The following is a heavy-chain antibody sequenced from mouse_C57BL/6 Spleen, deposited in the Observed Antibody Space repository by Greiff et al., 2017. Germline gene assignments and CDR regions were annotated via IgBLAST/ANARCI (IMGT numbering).Heavy chain of an antibody. Sequence: QVQLQQPGAELVKPGASVKMSCKASGYTFTSYWITWVKQRPGQGLEWIGDIYPGSGSTNYNEKFKSKATLTVDTSSSTAYMQLSSLTSEDSAVYYCARWDGSTSDWYFDVWGTGTTVTVSS. CDR3: ARWDGSTSDWYFDV. CDR2: IYPGSGST. CDR1: GYTFTSYW. D-gene: IGHD1-1*01. V-gene: IGHV1-55*01. J-gene: IGHJ1*03.